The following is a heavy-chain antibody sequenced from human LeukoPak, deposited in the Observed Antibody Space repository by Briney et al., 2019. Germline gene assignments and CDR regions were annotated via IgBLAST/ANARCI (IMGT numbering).Heavy chain of an antibody. CDR2: IYYSGST. CDR3: ARRRPSHDAFDV. CDR1: GGSLSTYY. J-gene: IGHJ3*01. Sequence: SETLSLTCTVSGGSLSTYYWSWIRQPPGKGLEWIGYIYYSGSTNYNPSLKSRVTILVDTSKNQFSLKLSSVAAADTAVYYCARRRPSHDAFDVWGQGTMVTVSS. V-gene: IGHV4-59*01.